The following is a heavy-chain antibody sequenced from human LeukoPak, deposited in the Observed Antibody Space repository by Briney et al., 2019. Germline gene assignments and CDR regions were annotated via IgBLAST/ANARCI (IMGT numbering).Heavy chain of an antibody. CDR2: ISGSGGST. Sequence: GESLRLSCAASGFRFSTFWMSWVRQAPGKGLEWVSAISGSGGSTYYADSVKGRFTISRDNSKNTLYLQMNSLRAEDTAVYYCAKAPPIYYYDSSFYFDYWGQGTLVTVSS. V-gene: IGHV3-23*01. J-gene: IGHJ4*02. CDR1: GFRFSTFW. CDR3: AKAPPIYYYDSSFYFDY. D-gene: IGHD3-22*01.